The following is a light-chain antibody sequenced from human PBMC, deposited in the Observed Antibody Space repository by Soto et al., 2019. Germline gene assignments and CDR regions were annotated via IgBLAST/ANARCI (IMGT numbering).Light chain of an antibody. Sequence: PGERATLSCRASQNVSSYLAWYQQKPGQAPRLLIYDASKRATGIPARFSGSGSGTDFTLTIGSLEPEDFAVYYCQQRRNWPGTFGQGTKVEIK. CDR2: DAS. CDR1: QNVSSY. J-gene: IGKJ1*01. V-gene: IGKV3-11*01. CDR3: QQRRNWPGT.